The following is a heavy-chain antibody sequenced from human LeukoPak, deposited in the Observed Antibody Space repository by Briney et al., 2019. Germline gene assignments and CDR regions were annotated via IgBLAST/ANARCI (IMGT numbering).Heavy chain of an antibody. CDR2: ITSLGEST. V-gene: IGHV3-23*01. J-gene: IGHJ4*02. CDR1: GFTFSIYA. CDR3: ARDRPNYYGSDGHYYRRDGDY. D-gene: IGHD3-22*01. Sequence: GGSLRLSCAASGFTFSIYAMCWVRQAPGKGLQLVSSITSLGESTWYVDSVKGRFTITRDYSETTLYLQMHSLRAEDTAVYYCARDRPNYYGSDGHYYRRDGDYWGRGTLVSVSS.